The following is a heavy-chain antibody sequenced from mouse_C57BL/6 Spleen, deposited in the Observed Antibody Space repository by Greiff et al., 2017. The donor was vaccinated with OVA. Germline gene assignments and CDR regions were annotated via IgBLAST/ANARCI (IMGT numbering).Heavy chain of an antibody. CDR1: GYSITSDY. J-gene: IGHJ1*03. CDR3: ARYVTTVVAPDWYFDV. V-gene: IGHV3-8*01. D-gene: IGHD1-1*01. Sequence: EVKLQESGPGLAKPSQTLSLTCSVTGYSITSDYWNWIRKFPGNKLEYMGYISYSGSTYYNPSLKSRISITRDTSKNQYYLQLNSVTTEDTATYYCARYVTTVVAPDWYFDVWGTGTTVTVSS. CDR2: ISYSGST.